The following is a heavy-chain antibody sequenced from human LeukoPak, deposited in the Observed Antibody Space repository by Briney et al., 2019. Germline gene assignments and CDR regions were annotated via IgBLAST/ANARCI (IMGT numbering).Heavy chain of an antibody. CDR2: IYYSGST. V-gene: IGHV4-31*03. CDR1: GGSISSGGYY. D-gene: IGHD2-15*01. CDR3: ARDQGYCSGGSCYSKYYFDY. J-gene: IGHJ4*02. Sequence: PSQTLSLTCTVSGGSISSGGYYWSWIRHHPGKGLEWIGYIYYSGSTYYNPSLKSRVTISVDTSKNQFSLKLSSVTAADTAVYYCARDQGYCSGGSCYSKYYFDYWGQGALVTVSS.